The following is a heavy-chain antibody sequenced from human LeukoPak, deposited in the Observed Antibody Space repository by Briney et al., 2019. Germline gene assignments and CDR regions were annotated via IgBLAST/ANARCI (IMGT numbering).Heavy chain of an antibody. CDR3: ARLVTIFGVVMFDY. J-gene: IGHJ4*02. D-gene: IGHD3-3*01. Sequence: ASVRVSCKASGYTFTGYYMHWVRQAPGQGLEWMGWINPNSGGTNYAQKFQGRVTMTRDTSISTAYMELSRLRSDDSAVYYCARLVTIFGVVMFDYWGQGTLVTVSS. CDR2: INPNSGGT. V-gene: IGHV1-2*02. CDR1: GYTFTGYY.